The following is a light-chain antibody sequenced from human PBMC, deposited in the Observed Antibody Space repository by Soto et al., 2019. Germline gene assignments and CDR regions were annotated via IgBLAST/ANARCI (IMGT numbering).Light chain of an antibody. CDR1: QSISSY. CDR2: AAS. V-gene: IGKV1-39*01. J-gene: IGKJ1*01. CDR3: QQSYSTPQT. Sequence: DIQMTQSPSSLSASVGDRFTITCRASQSISSYLNWYQQKQGKXPKXXIYAASSLQSGVPSRFSGSGSGTDFTITISSLQPEDFETYYCQQSYSTPQTFGQGTKVDIK.